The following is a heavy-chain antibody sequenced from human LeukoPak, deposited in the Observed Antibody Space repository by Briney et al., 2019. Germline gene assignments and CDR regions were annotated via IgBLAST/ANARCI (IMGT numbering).Heavy chain of an antibody. Sequence: ASVKVSCKTSGYTFINYGISWVRQAPGQGLEWMGWIRGYNGNTNYAQKFQGRVTMTRDTSISTAYMELSRLRSDDTAVYYCARGSGYEVYYYYYMDVWGKGTTVTVSS. V-gene: IGHV1-18*01. CDR2: IRGYNGNT. D-gene: IGHD5-12*01. J-gene: IGHJ6*03. CDR1: GYTFINYG. CDR3: ARGSGYEVYYYYYMDV.